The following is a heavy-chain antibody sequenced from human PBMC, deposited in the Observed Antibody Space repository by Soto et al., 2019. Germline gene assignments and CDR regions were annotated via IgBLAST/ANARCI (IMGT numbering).Heavy chain of an antibody. CDR1: GGSISSGDYY. V-gene: IGHV4-31*03. Sequence: QVQLQESGPGLVKPSQTLSLTCTVSGGSISSGDYYWSWIRQHPGKCLEWIGYTHYSGSTWYNPSLKSRVTISLDTSKNQFSLRLSSVTAADTAMYYCARGELFWDVWGKGNTVTVSS. CDR2: THYSGST. J-gene: IGHJ6*04. CDR3: ARGELFWDV. D-gene: IGHD3-10*01.